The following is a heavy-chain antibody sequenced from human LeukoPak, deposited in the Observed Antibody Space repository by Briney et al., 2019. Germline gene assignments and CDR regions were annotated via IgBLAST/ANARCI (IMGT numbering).Heavy chain of an antibody. D-gene: IGHD6-6*01. V-gene: IGHV3-74*01. CDR2: INTDGSRT. Sequence: GGSLRLSCAASGFTFSSYWMHWVRQVPGKGLVWVSRINTDGSRTNYADSVKGRFTISRDNAKNTLYVQVNSLRVEDTAVYYCARAGISGRPPDYWGQGTLVTVSS. CDR3: ARAGISGRPPDY. CDR1: GFTFSSYW. J-gene: IGHJ4*02.